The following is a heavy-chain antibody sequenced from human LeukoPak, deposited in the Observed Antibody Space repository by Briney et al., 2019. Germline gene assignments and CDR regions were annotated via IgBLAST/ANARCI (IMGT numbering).Heavy chain of an antibody. CDR2: IYYSGST. CDR3: ARARTDYGGTSFDY. D-gene: IGHD4-23*01. V-gene: IGHV4-59*01. Sequence: SETLSLTCAVSGGSISNYYWTWIRQPPGKGLEWIGYIYYSGSTNYNPSLKSRVTISVDTSKNQFSLKLSSVTAADTAVYYCARARTDYGGTSFDYWGQGTLVTVSS. CDR1: GGSISNYY. J-gene: IGHJ4*02.